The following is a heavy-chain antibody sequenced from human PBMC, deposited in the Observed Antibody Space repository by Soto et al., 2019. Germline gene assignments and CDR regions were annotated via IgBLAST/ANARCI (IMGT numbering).Heavy chain of an antibody. D-gene: IGHD3-9*01. CDR1: GYTFTGYY. Sequence: ASVNVSCKASGYTFTGYYMHWVRQAPGQGLEWMGWINPNSGGTNYAQKFQGRVTMTRDTSISTAYMELSRLRSDDTAVYYCARGEEVRYFDWLSQDLEYWGDGKMVTVSP. CDR2: INPNSGGT. J-gene: IGHJ4*01. CDR3: ARGEEVRYFDWLSQDLEY. V-gene: IGHV1-2*02.